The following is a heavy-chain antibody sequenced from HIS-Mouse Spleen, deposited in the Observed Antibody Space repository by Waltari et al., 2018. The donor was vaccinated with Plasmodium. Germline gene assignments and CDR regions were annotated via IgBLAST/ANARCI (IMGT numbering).Heavy chain of an antibody. CDR1: GGTFSSYA. V-gene: IGHV1-69*04. D-gene: IGHD6-13*01. Sequence: QVQLVQSGAEVKQPGSSVKVSCKASGGTFSSYAISWVRQAPGQGLEWMGSIIPILGITDYAQNFQGRVTITADKSTSTAYMELSSLRSEDTAVYYCARVLSIAAAGKDAFDIWGQGTMVTVSS. CDR2: IIPILGIT. J-gene: IGHJ3*02. CDR3: ARVLSIAAAGKDAFDI.